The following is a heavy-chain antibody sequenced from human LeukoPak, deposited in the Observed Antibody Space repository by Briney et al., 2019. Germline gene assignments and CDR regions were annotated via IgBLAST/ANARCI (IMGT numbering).Heavy chain of an antibody. V-gene: IGHV3-48*01. J-gene: IGHJ4*02. CDR2: ISSSSSTI. CDR3: AKDAMITFGGVIVMDY. D-gene: IGHD3-16*02. Sequence: PGGSLRLSCAASGFTFSSYSMNWVRQAPGKGLEWVSYISSSSSTIYYADSVKGRFTISRDNAKNSLYLQMNSLRAEDTAVYYCAKDAMITFGGVIVMDYWGQGTLVTVSS. CDR1: GFTFSSYS.